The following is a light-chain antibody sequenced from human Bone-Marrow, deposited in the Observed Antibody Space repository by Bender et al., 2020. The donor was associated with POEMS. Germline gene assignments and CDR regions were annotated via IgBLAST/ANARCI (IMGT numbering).Light chain of an antibody. CDR1: KLGDKY. J-gene: IGLJ2*01. CDR2: QDD. Sequence: SYELSQPPSVSVSPGQTASITCSGDKLGDKYTCWYQQKPGQSPVLVIYQDDKRPSGIPERFSGSNSGNTATLTISGVQAEDAAVYYCQSGDSGETSHVVFGGGTHLTVL. V-gene: IGLV3-1*01. CDR3: QSGDSGETSHVV.